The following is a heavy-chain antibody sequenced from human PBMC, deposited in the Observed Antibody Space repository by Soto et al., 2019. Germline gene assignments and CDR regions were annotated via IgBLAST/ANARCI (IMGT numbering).Heavy chain of an antibody. CDR1: GGSISSGGYS. V-gene: IGHV4-30-2*01. D-gene: IGHD1-26*01. Sequence: SETLSLTCAVSGGSISSGGYSWSWIRQPPGKGLEWIGYIYHSGSTYYNPSLKSRVTISVDRSKNQFSLKLSSVTAADTAVYYCAGLGGYDGFDIWGQGTMVTVSS. CDR2: IYHSGST. J-gene: IGHJ3*02. CDR3: AGLGGYDGFDI.